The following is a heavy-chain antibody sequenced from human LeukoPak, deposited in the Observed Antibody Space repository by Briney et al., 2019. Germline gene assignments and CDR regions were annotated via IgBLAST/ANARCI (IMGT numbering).Heavy chain of an antibody. D-gene: IGHD1-14*01. CDR1: GFTFSSYA. J-gene: IGHJ4*02. Sequence: GGSLRLSCAASGFTFSSYAMSWVRQAPGKGLEWVSAISGSGGSTYYADSVNGRFTISRDNSKNTLYLQMNSLRAEDTAVYYCANRPEPPSHLDYWGQGALVTVSP. V-gene: IGHV3-23*01. CDR3: ANRPEPPSHLDY. CDR2: ISGSGGST.